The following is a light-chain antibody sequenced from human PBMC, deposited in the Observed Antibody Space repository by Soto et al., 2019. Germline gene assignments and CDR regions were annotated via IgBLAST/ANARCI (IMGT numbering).Light chain of an antibody. J-gene: IGKJ1*01. CDR1: QTIYSN. Sequence: IGMTQSPATLSVSPGERATLSCRASQTIYSNVAWYQQRPGQPPRLLIYRASSRATGIPARFSGSGCGTEFTLTIKRMQSEDFAVYCCQQYVSSLKTFVQGTTADIK. CDR3: QQYVSSLKT. CDR2: RAS. V-gene: IGKV3-15*01.